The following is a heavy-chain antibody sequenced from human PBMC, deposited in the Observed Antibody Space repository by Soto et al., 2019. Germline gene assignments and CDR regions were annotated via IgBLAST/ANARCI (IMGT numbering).Heavy chain of an antibody. CDR1: GGSIGSSGYS. CDR3: ARVVAGSNRVRGTTILVTAPRGYYGMDV. J-gene: IGHJ6*02. CDR2: ISHTGPA. V-gene: IGHV4-30-2*01. Sequence: SETLSLTCAVSGGSIGSSGYSWSWVRQPSWKGLEWIGYISHTGPAYYNPSLRSRVTISLDRSRNHFSLRLTSVTAADTAVYYCARVVAGSNRVRGTTILVTAPRGYYGMDVWGQGXTVTVSS. D-gene: IGHD2-21*02.